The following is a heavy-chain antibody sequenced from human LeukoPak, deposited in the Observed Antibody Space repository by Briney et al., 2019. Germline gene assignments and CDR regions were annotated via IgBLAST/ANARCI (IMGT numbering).Heavy chain of an antibody. CDR2: IEPDGSEK. J-gene: IGHJ4*02. D-gene: IGHD3-16*01. V-gene: IGHV3-7*01. CDR3: ARALLVWGHTLGGY. Sequence: QTGGSLRLSCAASGFIFNRYWMNWVRQSPGKGLEWVANIEPDGSEKYYVDSVKGRFTISRDNAENSLYLQMNNLRAEDTAVYYCARALLVWGHTLGGYWGQGTLVTVSS. CDR1: GFIFNRYW.